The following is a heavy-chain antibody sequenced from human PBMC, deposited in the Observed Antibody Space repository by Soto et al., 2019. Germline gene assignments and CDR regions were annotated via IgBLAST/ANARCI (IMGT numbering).Heavy chain of an antibody. D-gene: IGHD4-17*01. CDR3: ARSSGRLTTVTHYYYYGMDV. Sequence: ASVKVSCKASGGTFSSYAISWVRQAPGQGLEWMGGIIPIFGTANYAQKFQGRVTITADESTSTAYMELSSLRSEDTAVYYCARSSGRLTTVTHYYYYGMDVWGQGTTVTVSS. CDR1: GGTFSSYA. CDR2: IIPIFGTA. V-gene: IGHV1-69*13. J-gene: IGHJ6*02.